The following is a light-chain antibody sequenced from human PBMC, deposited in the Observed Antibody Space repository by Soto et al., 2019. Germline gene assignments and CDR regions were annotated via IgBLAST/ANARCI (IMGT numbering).Light chain of an antibody. Sequence: CSPTQPSPLSGAPGQSNALSRTGTSSDVGAYNYGSWYQQHPAKAPKLMIYDVTNRPSGVSDRFSGSKSGNTASLTISGLQAEDEADYYCISYTTSSTYVFGSGTKVTVL. CDR1: SSDVGAYNY. CDR3: ISYTTSSTYV. CDR2: DVT. V-gene: IGLV2-14*01. J-gene: IGLJ1*01.